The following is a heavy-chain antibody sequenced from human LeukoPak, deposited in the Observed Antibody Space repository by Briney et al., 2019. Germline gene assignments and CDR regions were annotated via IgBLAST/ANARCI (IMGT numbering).Heavy chain of an antibody. CDR2: ISAYNGNT. CDR3: ARDHIAVARTLHYYYYYMDV. Sequence: GASVTVSCKASGYTFTSYGISWVRQAPGQGLEWMGWISAYNGNTNYAQKPQGRVTMTTDTSTSTAYMELRSLRSDDTAVYYCARDHIAVARTLHYYYYYMDVWGKGNTVTVSS. D-gene: IGHD6-19*01. V-gene: IGHV1-18*01. CDR1: GYTFTSYG. J-gene: IGHJ6*03.